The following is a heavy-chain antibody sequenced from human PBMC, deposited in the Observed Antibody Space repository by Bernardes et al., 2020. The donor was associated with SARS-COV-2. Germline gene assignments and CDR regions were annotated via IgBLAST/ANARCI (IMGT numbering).Heavy chain of an antibody. V-gene: IGHV3-33*01. CDR1: GFTFSSYG. D-gene: IGHD5-12*01. CDR3: ARSYSGYDSYYFDY. Sequence: GGSLRLSCAASGFTFSSYGMHWVRQAPGKGLEWVAVIWYDGSNKYYADSVKGRFTISRDNSKNTLYLQMNSLRAEDTAVYYCARSYSGYDSYYFDYWGQGTLVTVSS. CDR2: IWYDGSNK. J-gene: IGHJ4*02.